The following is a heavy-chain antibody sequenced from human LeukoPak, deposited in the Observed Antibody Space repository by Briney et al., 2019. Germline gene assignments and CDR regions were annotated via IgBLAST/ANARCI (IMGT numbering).Heavy chain of an antibody. CDR1: GFTFSSYA. CDR2: ISYDGSIK. CDR3: ARDRSRNYSCDY. Sequence: GGSLRLSCAASGFTFSSYAMHWVRQAPGKGLEWVAVISYDGSIKYYADSVKGRFTISRDNSKNTLYLQMSSLRTEDTAVYYCARDRSRNYSCDYWGQGTLVSVSS. V-gene: IGHV3-30-3*01. J-gene: IGHJ4*02. D-gene: IGHD2-2*01.